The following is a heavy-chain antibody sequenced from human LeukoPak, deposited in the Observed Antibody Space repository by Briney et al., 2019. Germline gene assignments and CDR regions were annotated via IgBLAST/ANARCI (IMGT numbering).Heavy chain of an antibody. CDR1: GGSFSGYY. Sequence: SETLSLTCAVYGGSFSGYYWSWIRQPPGKGLEWIGEINHSGSTNYNPSPKRRVTISVDTSKNQFSLKLSSVTAADTAVYYCARVKRIFGVVNYFDFWGQGTLVTVSS. CDR3: ARVKRIFGVVNYFDF. CDR2: INHSGST. V-gene: IGHV4-34*01. D-gene: IGHD3-3*01. J-gene: IGHJ4*02.